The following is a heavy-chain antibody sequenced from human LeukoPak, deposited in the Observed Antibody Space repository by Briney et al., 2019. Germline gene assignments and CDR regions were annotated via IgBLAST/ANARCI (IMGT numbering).Heavy chain of an antibody. CDR3: ATARREVVPAAIVVRGVYYFDY. CDR1: GYTFTIYG. V-gene: IGHV1-69*05. J-gene: IGHJ4*02. Sequence: SVKVSCKASGYTFTIYGISWVRQAHAQGLEWMGGIIPIFGTANYAQKFQGRVTITTDESTSTAYMELSSLRSEDTAVYYCATARREVVPAAIVVRGVYYFDYWGQGTLVTVSS. D-gene: IGHD2-2*01. CDR2: IIPIFGTA.